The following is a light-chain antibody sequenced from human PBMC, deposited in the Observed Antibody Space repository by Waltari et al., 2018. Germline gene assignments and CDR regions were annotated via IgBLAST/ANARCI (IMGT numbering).Light chain of an antibody. J-gene: IGKJ4*01. Sequence: EIVMTQSPATLSGSPGERATLSCRASQSVGSNLAWYQQKPGQAPRLLISGASTGATGVPARFSGSGSGTEFTLTISSLQSEDFAIYYCQQHNNWPLTFGGGTKVE. V-gene: IGKV3-15*01. CDR3: QQHNNWPLT. CDR2: GAS. CDR1: QSVGSN.